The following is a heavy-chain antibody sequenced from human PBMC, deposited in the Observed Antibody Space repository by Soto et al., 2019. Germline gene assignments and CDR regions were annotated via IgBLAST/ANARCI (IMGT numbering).Heavy chain of an antibody. Sequence: SETLSLTCSVSAGYLERSNYFWNWIRQPPGKGLEWIGNISYSGGSNPNPALKSRVTLSFDTFNNQFSLHLTSVTAADTAVYFCARTYCSNTVCPHDFWGQGTLVTVSS. D-gene: IGHD2-2*01. CDR1: AGYLERSNYF. CDR2: ISYSGGS. J-gene: IGHJ4*02. V-gene: IGHV4-61*01. CDR3: ARTYCSNTVCPHDF.